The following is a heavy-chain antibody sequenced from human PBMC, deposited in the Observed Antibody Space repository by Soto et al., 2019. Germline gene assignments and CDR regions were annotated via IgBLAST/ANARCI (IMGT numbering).Heavy chain of an antibody. V-gene: IGHV2-5*02. Sequence: QITLKESGPTLVKPTQTLTLTCTFSGLSLSTTGVGVGWIRQPPGKALEWLALIYWDDDKRYSPSLKSRLTITKDTSKNQVDLTMNNMDPVDTATYYCVQSRCGGDCLQSYSSHSYYGLDVWGQGTTVTVSS. D-gene: IGHD2-21*02. CDR3: VQSRCGGDCLQSYSSHSYYGLDV. CDR2: IYWDDDK. J-gene: IGHJ6*02. CDR1: GLSLSTTGVG.